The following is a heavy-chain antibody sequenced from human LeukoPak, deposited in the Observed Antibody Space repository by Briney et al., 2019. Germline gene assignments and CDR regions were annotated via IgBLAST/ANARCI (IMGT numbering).Heavy chain of an antibody. J-gene: IGHJ6*03. Sequence: ASVKVSCKASGYTFTSYAMNWVRQAPGQGLEWMGWINTNTGNPTYAQGFTGRFVFSLDTSVSTAYLQISSLKAEDTAVYYCASPPTGYYYYMDVWGKGTTVTASS. CDR2: INTNTGNP. CDR3: ASPPTGYYYYMDV. CDR1: GYTFTSYA. D-gene: IGHD2-8*02. V-gene: IGHV7-4-1*02.